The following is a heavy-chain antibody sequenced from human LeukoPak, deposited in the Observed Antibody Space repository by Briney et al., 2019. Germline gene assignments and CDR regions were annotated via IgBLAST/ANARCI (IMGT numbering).Heavy chain of an antibody. D-gene: IGHD3-22*01. CDR3: ARWGYYYDASGLAY. V-gene: IGHV4-4*02. CDR1: GGSISSSNW. Sequence: SETLSLTCAVSGGSISSSNWWSWVRRPPGKGLKWIGEIYHNGSTNYNPSLKSRITISVDKSKNQFSLKLRSVTAADTAVYYCARWGYYYDASGLAYWGQGTLVTVSS. CDR2: IYHNGST. J-gene: IGHJ4*02.